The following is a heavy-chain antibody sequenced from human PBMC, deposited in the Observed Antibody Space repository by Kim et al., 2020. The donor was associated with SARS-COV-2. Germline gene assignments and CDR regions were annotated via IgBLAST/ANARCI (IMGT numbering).Heavy chain of an antibody. J-gene: IGHJ6*02. D-gene: IGHD3-22*01. CDR3: AKDLYYDSSGYDV. V-gene: IGHV3-23*03. Sequence: AESVKSRFTITRYNSKTTLYLKMNSLRAEDTAVYYCAKDLYYDSSGYDVWGQGTTVTVSS.